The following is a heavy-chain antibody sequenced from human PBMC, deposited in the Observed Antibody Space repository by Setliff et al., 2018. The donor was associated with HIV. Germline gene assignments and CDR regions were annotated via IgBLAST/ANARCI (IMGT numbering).Heavy chain of an antibody. CDR1: GGSLSNYC. D-gene: IGHD3-10*01. J-gene: IGHJ5*02. CDR3: ARRVDNSGTFPDKNWFDP. CDR2: IFASETT. V-gene: IGHV4-4*09. Sequence: PSETLSLICSVSGGSLSNYCWNWIRQSPGKGLEWVGYIFASETTNYNPYYNPSLQSRVTLSIDTSKNQFSLKLRSVTAADTAIYYCARRVDNSGTFPDKNWFDPWGQGRLVTVSS.